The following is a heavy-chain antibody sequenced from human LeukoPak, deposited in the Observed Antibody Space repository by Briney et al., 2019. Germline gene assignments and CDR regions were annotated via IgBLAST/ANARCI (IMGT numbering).Heavy chain of an antibody. Sequence: ASVKVSRKTPGYNYTKYDINWVRQAPAQGLELVGWMPPTSGKTGNAQRFQGRITYTRHTSINTAYMELRSLRSGDTAVYYCARSALLGYWGQGSLITVSS. CDR2: MPPTSGKT. D-gene: IGHD3-16*01. J-gene: IGHJ4*02. CDR1: GYNYTKYD. CDR3: ARSALLGY. V-gene: IGHV1-8*01.